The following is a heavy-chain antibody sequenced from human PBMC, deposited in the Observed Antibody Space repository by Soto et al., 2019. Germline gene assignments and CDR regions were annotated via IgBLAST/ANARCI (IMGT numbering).Heavy chain of an antibody. CDR3: ARDDATMARNSGMDV. Sequence: EVQLVESGGGLVQPGGSLRLSCAASGFTFSSHDMSWVRQARGQGLEWVSYISSTSRARYYADSVKGRFTISRDNAKNSLYLQLNSLRPEDTAVYYCARDDATMARNSGMDVWGQGTTVTVSS. CDR2: ISSTSRAR. CDR1: GFTFSSHD. V-gene: IGHV3-48*01. J-gene: IGHJ6*02. D-gene: IGHD5-18*01.